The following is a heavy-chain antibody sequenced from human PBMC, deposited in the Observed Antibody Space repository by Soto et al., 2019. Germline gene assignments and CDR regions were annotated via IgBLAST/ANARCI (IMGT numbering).Heavy chain of an antibody. CDR1: GFSLTTSGAG. CDR2: ISREDDK. D-gene: IGHD3-10*01. V-gene: IGHV2-5*02. CDR3: AHRHGGHYYRWYFDS. Sequence: QITLKESGPTLVNPTQTLTLTCTYSGFSLTTSGAGVGWIRHPPGKALEWLALISREDDKRYNPGLECMLTINKDTSQSPVFLILTNMVPVDTATYFCAHRHGGHYYRWYFDSRGQGTLVTVSS. J-gene: IGHJ4*02.